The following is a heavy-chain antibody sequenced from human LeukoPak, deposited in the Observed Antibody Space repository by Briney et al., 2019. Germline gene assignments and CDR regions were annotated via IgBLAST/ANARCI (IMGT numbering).Heavy chain of an antibody. CDR3: ARDNAALDH. Sequence: PGGSLRLSCAASGFTFSSYGMHWVRQAPGKGLEWVAVTWYDGSNQYYADSVKGRFTISRDNSRDTLYLQMNSLRAEDTAVYYCARDNAALDHWGQGTLVTVSS. CDR1: GFTFSSYG. J-gene: IGHJ4*02. CDR2: TWYDGSNQ. V-gene: IGHV3-33*01. D-gene: IGHD6-13*01.